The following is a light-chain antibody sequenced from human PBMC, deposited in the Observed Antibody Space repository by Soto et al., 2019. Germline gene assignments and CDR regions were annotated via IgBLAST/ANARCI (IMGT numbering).Light chain of an antibody. CDR1: QSVSSSY. CDR2: AAS. CDR3: QLYGSSPPRYT. J-gene: IGKJ2*01. V-gene: IGKV3-20*01. Sequence: ESVLTQSPGTLSLSPGERAALSCRASQSVSSSYSAWYQQKSGQAPRLLIYAASTRATGIPDRFSGSGSGTDFTLTISRLEPEDFAVYFCQLYGSSPPRYTFGQGTKLEIK.